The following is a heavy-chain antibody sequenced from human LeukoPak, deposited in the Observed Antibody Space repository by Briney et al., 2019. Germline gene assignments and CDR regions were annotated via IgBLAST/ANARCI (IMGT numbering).Heavy chain of an antibody. J-gene: IGHJ6*02. D-gene: IGHD3-3*01. V-gene: IGHV3-74*03. CDR3: ARDASSIFGVVMADGMDV. Sequence: GGSLRLSCAASGFTFSTYVMHWVRQAPGKGLMWVSRISHDGTVTSYGDSVKGRFTISRDNAKNSLYLQMNSLRADDTAVYYCARDASSIFGVVMADGMDVWGQGTTVTVSS. CDR2: ISHDGTVT. CDR1: GFTFSTYV.